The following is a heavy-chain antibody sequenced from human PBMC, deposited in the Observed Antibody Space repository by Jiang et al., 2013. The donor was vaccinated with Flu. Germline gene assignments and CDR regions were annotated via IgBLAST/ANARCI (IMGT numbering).Heavy chain of an antibody. CDR1: GFTFSSYG. V-gene: IGHV3-30*02. CDR2: IRYDGSNK. D-gene: IGHD2-15*01. Sequence: SGGGVVQPGGSLRLSCAASGFTFSSYGMHWVRQAPGKGLEWVAFIRYDGSNKYYADSVKGRFTISRDNSKNTLCLQMNSLRAEDTAVYYCAKDRPCSGGSCSGRGTLNYWGQGTLVTVSS. J-gene: IGHJ4*02. CDR3: AKDRPCSGGSCSGRGTLNY.